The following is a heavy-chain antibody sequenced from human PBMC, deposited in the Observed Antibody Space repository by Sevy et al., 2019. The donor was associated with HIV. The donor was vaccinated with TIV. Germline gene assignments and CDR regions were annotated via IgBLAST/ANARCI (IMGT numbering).Heavy chain of an antibody. CDR3: ARGGGNGWYYFDY. V-gene: IGHV1-69*13. Sequence: ASVKVSYKASGGIFKTYGFSWVRQAPGQGPEWVGGIIPILGTTNYAQKFQDRVTISADEYTKTVHMELRNLRSEDTGVYYCARGGGNGWYYFDYWGQETLVTVSS. J-gene: IGHJ4*02. CDR1: GGIFKTYG. D-gene: IGHD6-19*01. CDR2: IIPILGTT.